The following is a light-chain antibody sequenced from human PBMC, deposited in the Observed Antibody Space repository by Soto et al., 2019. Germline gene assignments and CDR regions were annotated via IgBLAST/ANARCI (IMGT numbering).Light chain of an antibody. V-gene: IGKV1-33*01. CDR2: AAS. Sequence: DIQMTQSPSSLSASVGDRVTITCQASQDIANYVNWYQQKPGKAPNLLIHAASDLETGVPSRFSGSVSGTDFTFTISSLQPEDVATYYCQQYDNLPYTFGQGTKLEIK. CDR1: QDIANY. CDR3: QQYDNLPYT. J-gene: IGKJ2*01.